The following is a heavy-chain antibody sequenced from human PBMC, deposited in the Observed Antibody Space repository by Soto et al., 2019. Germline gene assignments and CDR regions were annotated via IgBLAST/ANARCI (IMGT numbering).Heavy chain of an antibody. CDR1: GGSISSYY. V-gene: IGHV4-59*08. CDR3: ARHLEMPYCSGGSCPAGFDY. J-gene: IGHJ4*02. Sequence: PSETLSLTCTVSGGSISSYYWSWIRQPPGKGLEWIGYIYYSGSTNYNPSLKSRVTISVDTSKNQFSLKLSSVTAADTAVYYFARHLEMPYCSGGSCPAGFDYWGQGTLVTVSS. CDR2: IYYSGST. D-gene: IGHD2-15*01.